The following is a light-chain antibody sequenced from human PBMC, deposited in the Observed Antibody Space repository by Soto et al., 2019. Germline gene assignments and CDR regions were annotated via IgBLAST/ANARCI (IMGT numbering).Light chain of an antibody. CDR1: SSDIGGYDY. V-gene: IGLV2-14*01. CDR2: DVS. CDR3: NSYTTSSSLYV. Sequence: QSVLTQPASVSGSPGQPITISCTGTSSDIGGYDYVSWYQQYPGKAPKLMIYDVSNRPSGVSDRFSGSKSANTASLTITGLQAEDEADYYCNSYTTSSSLYVFGTGTKVTV. J-gene: IGLJ1*01.